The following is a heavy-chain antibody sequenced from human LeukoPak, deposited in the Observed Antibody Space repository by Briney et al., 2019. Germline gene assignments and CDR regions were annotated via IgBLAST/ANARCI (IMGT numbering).Heavy chain of an antibody. CDR2: ISASGSTT. Sequence: GGSLRLSCAASGFTFTDYAMGWIRQAPGQGLEWASTISASGSTTYYADSVRGRFTISRDNSKNTLSLQMSSLRAEDTAVYYCAKARTPYNSGFDYWGQGTLVAVSS. J-gene: IGHJ4*02. V-gene: IGHV3-23*01. D-gene: IGHD6-19*01. CDR1: GFTFTDYA. CDR3: AKARTPYNSGFDY.